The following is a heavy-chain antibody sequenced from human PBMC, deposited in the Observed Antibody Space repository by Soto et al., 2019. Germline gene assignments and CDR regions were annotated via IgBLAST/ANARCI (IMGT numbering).Heavy chain of an antibody. J-gene: IGHJ4*02. D-gene: IGHD1-1*01. CDR2: ISAYNGNT. CDR1: GYTFTSYG. V-gene: IGHV1-18*01. Sequence: QVQLVQSGAEVKKAGASVKVSCKASGYTFTSYGISWVRQAPGQGLEWMGWISAYNGNTNYAQKLQGRVTMTTDTSTSRAYMELRSLRPAATAVYCCARGNGGIDYWGQGTLVTVSS. CDR3: ARGNGGIDY.